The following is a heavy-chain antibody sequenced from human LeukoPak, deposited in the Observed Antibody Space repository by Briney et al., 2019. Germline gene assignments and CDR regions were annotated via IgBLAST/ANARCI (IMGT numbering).Heavy chain of an antibody. CDR2: IYFSGTT. CDR1: GGSISSSSYY. Sequence: PSETLSLTCTVFGGSISSSSYYWGWIRQPPGKGLEWIGSIYFSGTTYYNPSLKSRVTISVDTSKNQFSLRLSSVTAADTAVYYCARDFNGSYYTYSLHYWGRGTLVTVSS. CDR3: ARDFNGSYYTYSLHY. D-gene: IGHD1-26*01. V-gene: IGHV4-39*02. J-gene: IGHJ4*02.